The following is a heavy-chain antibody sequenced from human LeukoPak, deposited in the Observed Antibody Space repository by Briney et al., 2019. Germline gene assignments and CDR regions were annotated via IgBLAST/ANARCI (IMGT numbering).Heavy chain of an antibody. CDR3: ARDHRDQQWLVRRDAFDI. CDR1: GYTFTSYY. CDR2: INPSGGST. D-gene: IGHD6-19*01. J-gene: IGHJ3*02. Sequence: ASVKVSCKASGYTFTSYYMHWVRQAPGQGLEWMGIINPSGGSTSYAQKFQGRVTMTTDTSTSTAYMELRSLRSDDTAVYYCARDHRDQQWLVRRDAFDIWGQGTMVTVSS. V-gene: IGHV1-46*01.